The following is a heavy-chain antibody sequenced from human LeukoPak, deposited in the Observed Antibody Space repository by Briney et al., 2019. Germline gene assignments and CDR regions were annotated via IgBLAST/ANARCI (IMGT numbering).Heavy chain of an antibody. D-gene: IGHD5-24*01. Sequence: GGSLRLSCAASGFTFSSYAMHWVRQAPGKGLEWVAVISYDGSNKYYADSVKGRFTISRDNSKNTLYLQMNSLRAEDTAVYYCASSPDGYNYGWGQGTLVTVSS. CDR2: ISYDGSNK. CDR3: ASSPDGYNYG. J-gene: IGHJ4*02. CDR1: GFTFSSYA. V-gene: IGHV3-30*04.